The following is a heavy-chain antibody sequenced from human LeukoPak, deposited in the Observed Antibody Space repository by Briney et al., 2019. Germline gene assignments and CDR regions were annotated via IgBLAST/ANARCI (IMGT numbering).Heavy chain of an antibody. D-gene: IGHD2-21*01. Sequence: PGGSLRLSCAASGFTFSTYAMNWVRQAPGKGLEWVSSLSGSASSTYYADSVKGRFTISRDNSKNTLSLQMNSLRADDTAVYYCAKDIQGSYWGQGTLVTVSS. J-gene: IGHJ4*02. CDR1: GFTFSTYA. CDR2: LSGSASST. V-gene: IGHV3-23*01. CDR3: AKDIQGSY.